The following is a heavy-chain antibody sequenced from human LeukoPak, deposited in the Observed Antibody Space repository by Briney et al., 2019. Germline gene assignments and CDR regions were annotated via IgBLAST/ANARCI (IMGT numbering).Heavy chain of an antibody. CDR1: GGSISSYY. CDR3: AREDIVDNWFDP. V-gene: IGHV4-4*07. CDR2: IYTSGST. Sequence: PSETLSLTCTVSGGSISSYYWSWIRQPAGKGLEWIGRIYTSGSTNYNPSLRSRITMSVDTSKNQFSLKLSSVTAADTAVYYCAREDIVDNWFDPWDQGTLVTVSS. J-gene: IGHJ5*02. D-gene: IGHD3-16*02.